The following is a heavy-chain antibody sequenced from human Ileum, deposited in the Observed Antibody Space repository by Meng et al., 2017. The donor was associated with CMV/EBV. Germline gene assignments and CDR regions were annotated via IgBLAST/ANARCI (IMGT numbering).Heavy chain of an antibody. V-gene: IGHV1-2*02. D-gene: IGHD2-2*01. CDR2: INSNSGDT. Sequence: SGDPFTDSYLHWVRQAPEQGLEYMGWINSNSGDTNYAQKFQGRVAMTRDTSIGTAYMELSSLRSDDTAVYYCARDIVVLPAAKFYDSWGQGTLVTVSS. CDR1: GDPFTDSY. J-gene: IGHJ4*02. CDR3: ARDIVVLPAAKFYDS.